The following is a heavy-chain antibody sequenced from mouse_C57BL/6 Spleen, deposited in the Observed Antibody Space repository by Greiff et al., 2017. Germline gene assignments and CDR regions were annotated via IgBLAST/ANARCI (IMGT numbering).Heavy chain of an antibody. J-gene: IGHJ2*01. CDR3: ARYDYDQGPDY. CDR2: ISYDGSN. V-gene: IGHV3-6*01. CDR1: GYSITSGYY. Sequence: EVKLVESGPGLVKPSQSLSLTCSVTGYSITSGYYWNWIRQFPGNKLEWMGYISYDGSNNYNPSLKNRISITRDTSKNQFFLKLNSVTTEDTATYYCARYDYDQGPDYWGQGTTLTVSS. D-gene: IGHD2-4*01.